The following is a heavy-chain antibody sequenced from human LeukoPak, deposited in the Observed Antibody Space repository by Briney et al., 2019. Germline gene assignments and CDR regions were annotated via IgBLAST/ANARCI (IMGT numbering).Heavy chain of an antibody. CDR1: GGTFSSYA. J-gene: IGHJ4*02. Sequence: ASVKVSCKASGGTFSSYAISWVRQAPGQGLEWMGRIVPILGIANYAQKFQGRVTITADKSTSTAYMELSSLRSEDTAVYYCARDRLGKLEFDYWGQGTLVTVSS. D-gene: IGHD1-1*01. V-gene: IGHV1-69*04. CDR3: ARDRLGKLEFDY. CDR2: IVPILGIA.